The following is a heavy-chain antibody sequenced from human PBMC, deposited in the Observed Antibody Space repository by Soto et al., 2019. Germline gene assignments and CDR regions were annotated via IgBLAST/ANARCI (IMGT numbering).Heavy chain of an antibody. J-gene: IGHJ6*02. CDR1: GYTFSTYW. CDR3: ARTAAAGKYYYGVDV. Sequence: GESLKISCQGFGYTFSTYWIGWVRQMPGKGLEWMGIIYPGDSDTRYSPSFQGQVTISADKSISTAYLQWSSLRASDTAMYYCARTAAAGKYYYGVDVWGQGTTVTVSS. CDR2: IYPGDSDT. D-gene: IGHD6-13*01. V-gene: IGHV5-51*01.